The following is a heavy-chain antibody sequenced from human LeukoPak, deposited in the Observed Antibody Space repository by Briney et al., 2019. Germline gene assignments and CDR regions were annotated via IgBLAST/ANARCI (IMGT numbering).Heavy chain of an antibody. V-gene: IGHV4-30-2*01. D-gene: IGHD4-17*01. CDR3: AREGGYGDYAD. CDR1: GGSISSGGYS. Sequence: SETLSLTCAVSGGSISSGGYSWSWIRQPPGKGLEWIGYIYHSGSAYYNPSLKSRVTISVDRSKNQFSLTLSSVTAADTAVYYCAREGGYGDYADWGQGTLVTVSS. J-gene: IGHJ1*01. CDR2: IYHSGSA.